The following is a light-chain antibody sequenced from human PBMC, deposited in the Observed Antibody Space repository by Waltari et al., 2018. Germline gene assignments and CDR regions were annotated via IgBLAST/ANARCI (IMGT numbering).Light chain of an antibody. CDR3: HQNSNWPLT. V-gene: IGKV3D-15*01. J-gene: IGKJ4*01. Sequence: EIVMTQSPATLSLSQGKRATLSCRASQSVSSSLAWYQQKPGQAPRLLIYGASSRATGIPDRFSGSGSGTEFTLTISSLEPEDVAVYFCHQNSNWPLTFGGGTKVEIK. CDR1: QSVSSS. CDR2: GAS.